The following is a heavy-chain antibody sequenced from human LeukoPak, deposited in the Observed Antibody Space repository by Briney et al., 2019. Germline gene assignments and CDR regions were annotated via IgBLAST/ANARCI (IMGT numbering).Heavy chain of an antibody. J-gene: IGHJ4*02. CDR3: ARRGVAIDY. CDR1: GGSISSSNYY. V-gene: IGHV4-39*01. CDR2: IYFGGST. D-gene: IGHD3-3*01. Sequence: PSETLSLTCSVSGGSISSSNYYWGWIRQPPGKGLEWIGNIYFGGSTYYNPSLKSRVTISVDTSKNQFSLRLSSVTAADTAVYYCARRGVAIDYWGQGTLVTVSS.